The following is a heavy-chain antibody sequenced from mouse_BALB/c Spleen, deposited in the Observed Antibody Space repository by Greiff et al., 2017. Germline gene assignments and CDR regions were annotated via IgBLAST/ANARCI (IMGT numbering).Heavy chain of an antibody. D-gene: IGHD1-1*01. V-gene: IGHV5-9-4*01. CDR1: GFTFSSYA. CDR3: ANVGYYGYFDY. CDR2: ISSGGSYT. J-gene: IGHJ2*01. Sequence: EVKLVESGGGLVKPGGSLKLSCAASGFTFSSYAMSWVRQSPEKRLEWVAEISSGGSYTYYPDTVTGRFTISRDNAKNTLYLEMSSLRSEDTAMYYCANVGYYGYFDYWGQGTTLTVSS.